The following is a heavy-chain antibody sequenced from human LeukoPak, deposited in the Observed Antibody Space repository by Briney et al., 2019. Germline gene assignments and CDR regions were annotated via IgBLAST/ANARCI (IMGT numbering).Heavy chain of an antibody. CDR1: GFILIKYA. V-gene: IGHV3-23*01. J-gene: IGHJ4*02. D-gene: IGHD3-9*01. Sequence: GGSLRLSRAASGFILIKYAMYWVRQAPGKGLEGVSAISGRSDNTYYADSVKGRFTLSRDSSKNTLYLQMNSLRADDTAVYYCAKWGDYDVLTGYYVSDFWGQGTLVTVSS. CDR3: AKWGDYDVLTGYYVSDF. CDR2: ISGRSDNT.